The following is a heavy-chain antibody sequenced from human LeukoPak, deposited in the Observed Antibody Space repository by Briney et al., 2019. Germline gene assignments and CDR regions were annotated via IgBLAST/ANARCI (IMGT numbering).Heavy chain of an antibody. CDR2: IYPGSSET. D-gene: IGHD3-22*01. CDR3: ARHAMDSSGGWFDS. V-gene: IGHV5-51*01. CDR1: GYIFITHW. Sequence: GESLKISCKGSGYIFITHWIGWVRQMPGKGLEWMGIIYPGSSETTYSPSFQGQVTISADKSISTAYLQWSSLKASDTAMYYCARHAMDSSGGWFDSWGQGTLVTVSS. J-gene: IGHJ5*01.